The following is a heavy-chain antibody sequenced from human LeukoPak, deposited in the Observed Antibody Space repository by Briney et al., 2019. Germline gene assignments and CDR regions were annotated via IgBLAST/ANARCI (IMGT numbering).Heavy chain of an antibody. CDR1: GHSISSGYY. Sequence: SETMSLTCAVSGHSISSGYYWAWIRQPPGKGLEWIGYIDHSGSTYYNPSLKSRVIRSVDTSKSHFSLKLTSVTAADTAVYYCVSQYDRSGYYAFDYWGQGTLVTVTS. CDR3: VSQYDRSGYYAFDY. CDR2: IDHSGST. J-gene: IGHJ4*02. D-gene: IGHD3-22*01. V-gene: IGHV4-38-2*01.